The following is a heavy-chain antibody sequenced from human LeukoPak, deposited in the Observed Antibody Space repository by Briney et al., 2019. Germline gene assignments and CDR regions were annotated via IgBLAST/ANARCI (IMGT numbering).Heavy chain of an antibody. J-gene: IGHJ1*01. D-gene: IGHD4/OR15-4a*01. V-gene: IGHV3-74*01. CDR1: GLTLSSYW. CDR2: INNDVSGT. CDR3: VRGGASSWP. Sequence: GGSLRLSCAASGLTLSSYWMHWVRQAAGKGPVWVSRINNDVSGTTYADSVQGRFTISRDDAKNTLYLQMNSLRGEDAAGYYFVRGGASSWPWGQSPLVTV.